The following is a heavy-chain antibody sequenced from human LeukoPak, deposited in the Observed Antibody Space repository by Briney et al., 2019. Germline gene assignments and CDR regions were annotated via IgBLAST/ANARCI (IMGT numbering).Heavy chain of an antibody. CDR3: ARVVWGSYRYAN. Sequence: SETLSLTCTVSGGSISSYYWSWIRQPPGKGLEWIGYIYYSGSTNYNPSLKSRVTISVDTSKNQFSPKLSSVTAADTAVYYCARVVWGSYRYANWGQGTLVTVSS. D-gene: IGHD3-16*02. V-gene: IGHV4-59*01. CDR1: GGSISSYY. CDR2: IYYSGST. J-gene: IGHJ4*02.